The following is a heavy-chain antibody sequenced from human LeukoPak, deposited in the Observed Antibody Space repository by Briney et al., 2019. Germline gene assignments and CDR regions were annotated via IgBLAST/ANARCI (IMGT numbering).Heavy chain of an antibody. CDR3: AKVGSSGSYYY. Sequence: PGRSLRPSCAASGFTFSDYGMHWVRQAPGKGLEWVAVISYDGSNKYYADSVKGRFTISRDNSKNTLYPQMNSLRAEDTAVYYCAKVGSSGSYYYWGQGTLVTVSS. V-gene: IGHV3-30*18. D-gene: IGHD1-26*01. J-gene: IGHJ4*02. CDR1: GFTFSDYG. CDR2: ISYDGSNK.